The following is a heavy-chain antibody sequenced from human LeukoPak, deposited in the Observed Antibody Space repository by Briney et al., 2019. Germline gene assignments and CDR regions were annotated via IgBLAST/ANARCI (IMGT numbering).Heavy chain of an antibody. J-gene: IGHJ5*02. CDR2: INPSGGST. D-gene: IGHD3-10*01. Sequence: ASVKVSCKASGYTFASYYMHWVRQAPGQGLEWMGIINPSGGSTSYVQKFQGRVTMTRDTSTSTVYMELSSLRSEDTAVYYCARDADVLLWFGELFKRYNWFDPWGQGTLVTVSS. V-gene: IGHV1-46*01. CDR3: ARDADVLLWFGELFKRYNWFDP. CDR1: GYTFASYY.